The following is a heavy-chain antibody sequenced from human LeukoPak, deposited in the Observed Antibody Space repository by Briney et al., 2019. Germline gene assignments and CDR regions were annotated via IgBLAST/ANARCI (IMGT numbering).Heavy chain of an antibody. CDR1: GFTFSSYG. D-gene: IGHD3-16*01. J-gene: IGHJ6*03. CDR2: ILYDGSNK. Sequence: GGSLRLSCAASGFTFSSYGMYWVRQAPGKGLEWVAFILYDGSNKYYADSVKGRFTVSRDNSKNTLYLQMNSLRAEDTAVYYCAKDPTFLYYYYMDVWGKGTTVTISS. V-gene: IGHV3-30*02. CDR3: AKDPTFLYYYYMDV.